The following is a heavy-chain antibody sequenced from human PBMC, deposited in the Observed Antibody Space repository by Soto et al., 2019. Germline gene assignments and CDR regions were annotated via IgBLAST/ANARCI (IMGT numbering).Heavy chain of an antibody. CDR1: GYTFTSYG. CDR3: ARGSIWLDYDSSGYPPFPPGY. CDR2: ISAYNGNT. V-gene: IGHV1-18*01. J-gene: IGHJ4*02. Sequence: ASVKVSCKASGYTFTSYGISWVRQAPGQGLEWMGWISAYNGNTNYAQKLQGRVTMTTDTSTSTAYMELRSLRSDDTAVYYCARGSIWLDYDSSGYPPFPPGYWGQGTLVTVSS. D-gene: IGHD3-22*01.